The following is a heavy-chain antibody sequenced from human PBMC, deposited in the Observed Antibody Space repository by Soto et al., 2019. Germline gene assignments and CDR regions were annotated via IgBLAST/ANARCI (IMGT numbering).Heavy chain of an antibody. CDR3: AKEGEAYGDPSRGFDY. D-gene: IGHD4-17*01. Sequence: EVQLVESGGVVVQPGGSLRLSCAASGFTFHEYTMHWVRQAPGKGLEWVSLISWDGGSTFYGDSAKGRFTISRDNRKNSLSLVMSSLTTEDTALYYCAKEGEAYGDPSRGFDYWGRGTLVTVSS. V-gene: IGHV3-43*01. J-gene: IGHJ4*02. CDR1: GFTFHEYT. CDR2: ISWDGGST.